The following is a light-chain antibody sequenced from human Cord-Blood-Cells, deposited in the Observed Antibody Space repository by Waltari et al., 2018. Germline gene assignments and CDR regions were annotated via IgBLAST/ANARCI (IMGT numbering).Light chain of an antibody. Sequence: EIVLTQSPATLSLSPVERATLSSRASQSVSSYLAWYQQKPGQAPRLLIYDASNRATGIPARFSGSGSGTDFTLTISSLEPEDFAVYYCQQRSNWPPEVTFGQGTRLEIK. CDR1: QSVSSY. CDR3: QQRSNWPPEVT. J-gene: IGKJ5*01. CDR2: DAS. V-gene: IGKV3-11*01.